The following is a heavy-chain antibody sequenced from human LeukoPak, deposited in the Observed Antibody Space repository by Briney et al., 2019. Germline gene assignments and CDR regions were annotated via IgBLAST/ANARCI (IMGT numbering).Heavy chain of an antibody. V-gene: IGHV4-61*02. CDR3: ARTYYGDNWFDP. CDR1: GGSISSGSYY. CDR2: IYTSGST. Sequence: KPSETLSLTCTVSGGSISSGSYYWSWIRQPAGKGLEWIGRIYTSGSTNYNPSLKSRVTISVDTSKNQFSLQLSSVTATDTAMYYCARTYYGDNWFDPWGQGTLVTVSS. D-gene: IGHD3-10*01. J-gene: IGHJ5*02.